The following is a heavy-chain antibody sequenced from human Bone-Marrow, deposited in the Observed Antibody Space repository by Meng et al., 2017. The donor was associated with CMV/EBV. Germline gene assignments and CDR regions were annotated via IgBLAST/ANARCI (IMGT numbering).Heavy chain of an antibody. CDR1: GFTFRTYG. CDR3: AKDWGNNLVRGVIMGGYFDY. Sequence: GGSLRLSCAASGFTFRTYGVPWVSQAPGKGLEWVALIWFDERNEDYADSVKGRFSISRDNSKNTVYLQMNSLRAEDTAVYYCAKDWGNNLVRGVIMGGYFDYWGQGTPVTVSS. J-gene: IGHJ4*02. CDR2: IWFDERNE. D-gene: IGHD3-10*01. V-gene: IGHV3-33*06.